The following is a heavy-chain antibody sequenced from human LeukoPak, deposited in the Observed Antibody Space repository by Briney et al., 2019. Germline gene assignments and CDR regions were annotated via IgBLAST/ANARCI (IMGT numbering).Heavy chain of an antibody. CDR3: ARALAVAGTGGHY. CDR2: INSDGSST. J-gene: IGHJ4*02. CDR1: GFTFSSYW. V-gene: IGHV3-74*01. D-gene: IGHD6-19*01. Sequence: GGSLRLSCAASGFTFSSYWMHWVRQAPGKGLVWVSRINSDGSSTSYADSVKGRFTISRDNAKDTLYLQMNSLRAEDTAVYYCARALAVAGTGGHYWGQGTLVTVS.